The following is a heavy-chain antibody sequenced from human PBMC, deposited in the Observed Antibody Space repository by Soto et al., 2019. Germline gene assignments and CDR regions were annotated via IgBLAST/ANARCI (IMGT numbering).Heavy chain of an antibody. J-gene: IGHJ4*02. CDR3: AKELPHMITFGGVRGY. D-gene: IGHD3-16*01. V-gene: IGHV3-30*18. CDR2: ISYDGSNK. Sequence: QVQLVESGGGVVQPGRSLRLSCAASGFTFSSYGMHWVRQAPGKGLEWVAVISYDGSNKYYADSVKGRFTISRDNSKNTLYLQMNSLRAEDTAVYYCAKELPHMITFGGVRGYWGQGTLVTVSS. CDR1: GFTFSSYG.